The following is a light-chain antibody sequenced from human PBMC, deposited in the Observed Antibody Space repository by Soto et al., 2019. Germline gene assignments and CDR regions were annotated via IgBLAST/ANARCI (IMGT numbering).Light chain of an antibody. CDR3: QHYNNGPR. J-gene: IGKJ1*01. CDR1: QTINNN. Sequence: ETVMTQSPATLSASPGEGATLSCRASQTINNNLAWYQQKPGQAPRLLMYGASRSATGVPARFSGSGSGTETTLTISSLQSEDFAVYYCQHYNNGPRFGQATKVDVK. V-gene: IGKV3-15*01. CDR2: GAS.